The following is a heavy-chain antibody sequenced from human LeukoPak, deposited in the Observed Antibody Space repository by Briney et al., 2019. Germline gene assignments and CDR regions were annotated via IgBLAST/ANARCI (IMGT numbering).Heavy chain of an antibody. V-gene: IGHV3-30-3*01. CDR2: ISYDGSNK. J-gene: IGHJ5*02. D-gene: IGHD6-19*01. CDR3: ARGQEWGVAVAGMLRWFDP. CDR1: GFTFSSYA. Sequence: GGSLRLSCAASGFTFSSYAMSWVRQAPGKGLEWVAVISYDGSNKYYADSVKGRFTISRDNSKNTLYLQMNSLRAEDTAVYYCARGQEWGVAVAGMLRWFDPWGQGTLVTVSS.